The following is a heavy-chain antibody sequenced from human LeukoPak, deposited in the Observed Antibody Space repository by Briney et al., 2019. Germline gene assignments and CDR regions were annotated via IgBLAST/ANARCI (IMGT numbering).Heavy chain of an antibody. CDR1: GGSFRSYA. CDR3: AVGYCSGGSCYDLVNWFDP. CDR2: IIPIFGTA. V-gene: IGHV1-69*01. Sequence: VASVKVSCKASGGSFRSYAISWVRQAPGQGLEWMGGIIPIFGTANYAQRFQGRVTITADESTSTAYMELSSLRSEDTAVYYCAVGYCSGGSCYDLVNWFDPWGQGTLVTVSS. D-gene: IGHD2-15*01. J-gene: IGHJ5*02.